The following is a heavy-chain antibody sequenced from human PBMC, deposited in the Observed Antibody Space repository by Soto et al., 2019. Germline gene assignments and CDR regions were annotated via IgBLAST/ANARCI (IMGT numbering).Heavy chain of an antibody. J-gene: IGHJ4*02. D-gene: IGHD4-17*01. V-gene: IGHV4-34*01. CDR2: INHSGST. CDR1: GGSFSGYY. Sequence: PSETLSLTCAVYGGSFSGYYWSWIRQPPGKGLEWIGEINHSGSTNYNPSLKSRVTISVDTSKNQFSLKLSSVTAADTAVYYCARRPPTVVSDYWGQGTLVTVSS. CDR3: ARRPPTVVSDY.